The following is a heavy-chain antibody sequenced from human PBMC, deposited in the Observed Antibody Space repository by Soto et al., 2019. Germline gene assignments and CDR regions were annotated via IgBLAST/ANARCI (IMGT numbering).Heavy chain of an antibody. D-gene: IGHD3-3*01. J-gene: IGHJ4*02. CDR2: INPNSGGT. CDR1: GYTFTGYY. V-gene: IGHV1-2*02. Sequence: ASVKVSCKASGYTFTGYYMHWVRQAPGQGLEWMGWINPNSGGTNYAQKFQGRVTMTRDTSTSTAYMELSSLRSDDTAVYYCARSLGHYDFWSGYYSIHHLWGQGTPVTVSS. CDR3: ARSLGHYDFWSGYYSIHHL.